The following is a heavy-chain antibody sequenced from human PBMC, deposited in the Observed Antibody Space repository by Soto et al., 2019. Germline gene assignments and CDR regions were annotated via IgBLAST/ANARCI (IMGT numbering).Heavy chain of an antibody. V-gene: IGHV4-59*01. CDR3: ARDQGLGLLLDSYYYGMDV. CDR1: GGSISSYY. J-gene: IGHJ6*02. D-gene: IGHD2-15*01. CDR2: IYYSGST. Sequence: PSETLSLTCTVSGGSISSYYWSWIRQPPGKGLEWIGYIYYSGSTNYNPSLKSRVTISVDTSKNQFSLKLSSVTAADTAVYYCARDQGLGLLLDSYYYGMDVWGQGTTVTVSS.